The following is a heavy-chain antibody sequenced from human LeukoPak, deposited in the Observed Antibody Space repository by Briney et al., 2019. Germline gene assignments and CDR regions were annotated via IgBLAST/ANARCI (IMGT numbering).Heavy chain of an antibody. Sequence: SETLSLTCTVSGDSISSGDYFWSWIRQSPGKGLEWIGYTSHYGNAYYNPSLSSRVSLSVDTSKNQVSLKITSVTAADTAIYYCARDGYNSAPFDFWGPGTLVTVSS. CDR1: GDSISSGDYF. D-gene: IGHD5-24*01. CDR3: ARDGYNSAPFDF. V-gene: IGHV4-30-2*06. CDR2: TSHYGNA. J-gene: IGHJ4*02.